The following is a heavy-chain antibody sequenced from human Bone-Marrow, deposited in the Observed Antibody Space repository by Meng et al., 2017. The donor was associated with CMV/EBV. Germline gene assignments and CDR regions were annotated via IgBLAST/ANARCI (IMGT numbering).Heavy chain of an antibody. CDR2: INPNSGGT. D-gene: IGHD6-13*01. CDR3: ARGGGYSSSWPLGY. J-gene: IGHJ4*02. V-gene: IGHV1-2*02. CDR1: GYTCTGYY. Sequence: PVQAGAGCEKLGVSVKVSSKASGYTCTGYYMHWVRQAPGQGLEWMGWINPNSGGTNYAQKFQGRVTMTRDTSISTAYMELSRLRSDDTAVYYCARGGGYSSSWPLGYWGQGTLVTVSS.